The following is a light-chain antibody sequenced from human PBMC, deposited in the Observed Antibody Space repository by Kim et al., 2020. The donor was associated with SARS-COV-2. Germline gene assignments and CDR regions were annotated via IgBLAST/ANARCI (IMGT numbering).Light chain of an antibody. CDR1: QSVSNDY. CDR3: QQYGSSPET. CDR2: GAS. V-gene: IGKV3-20*01. Sequence: EILLTQTPGTLSLSPGERATLSCRASQSVSNDYLAWYQQKPGQAPRLLIYGASSRATGIPYRFSGSGSGTDFTLTISRLETEDIAMYYCQQYGSSPETFGQGTKVDIK. J-gene: IGKJ1*01.